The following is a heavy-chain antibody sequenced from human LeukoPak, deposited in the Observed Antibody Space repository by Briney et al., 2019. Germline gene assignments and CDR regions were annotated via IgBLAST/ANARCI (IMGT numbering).Heavy chain of an antibody. J-gene: IGHJ4*02. CDR3: AKVQDYGGHGLHFDY. CDR2: ISGSGGRT. D-gene: IGHD4-23*01. V-gene: IGHV3-23*01. Sequence: GGSLRLFCAASGFTFSSYAMRRVRQAPGQGLEWGSAISGSGGRTYSADSVKGRFTISRDNSKNTLYLQMNSLRAEDTAVYYCAKVQDYGGHGLHFDYWGQGTLVTVSS. CDR1: GFTFSSYA.